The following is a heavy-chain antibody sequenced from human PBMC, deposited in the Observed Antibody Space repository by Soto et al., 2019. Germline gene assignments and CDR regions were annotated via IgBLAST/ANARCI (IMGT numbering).Heavy chain of an antibody. Sequence: PSETLSLTCPASGGTLSSYYWSWIRQTPGKGLEWIGYIYYSGSTNYNPSLKSRVTISVDTSKNQFSLKLSSVTAADTAVYYCARDVYYYDSSGYYLPDAFDIWGQGTMVTVSS. D-gene: IGHD3-22*01. J-gene: IGHJ3*02. CDR2: IYYSGST. CDR1: GGTLSSYY. V-gene: IGHV4-59*01. CDR3: ARDVYYYDSSGYYLPDAFDI.